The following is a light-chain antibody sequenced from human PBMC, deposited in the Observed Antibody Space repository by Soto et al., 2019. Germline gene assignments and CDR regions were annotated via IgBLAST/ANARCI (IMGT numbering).Light chain of an antibody. J-gene: IGKJ4*01. Sequence: EIVMTQSPATLYVSPGERATLSCRASHRVSSYLACYQQKPGQAPRLLIYATSTRATGIPARFSGSGSGTEFTLTISSLQSEEFAVYYCQQYNNWPLTFGGGTKVEIK. CDR2: ATS. CDR1: HRVSSY. V-gene: IGKV3-15*01. CDR3: QQYNNWPLT.